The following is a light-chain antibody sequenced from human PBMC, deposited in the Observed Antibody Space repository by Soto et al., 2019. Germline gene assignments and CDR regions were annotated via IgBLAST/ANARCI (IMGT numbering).Light chain of an antibody. CDR2: GAS. V-gene: IGKV3-20*01. CDR3: QQYDHSPRT. Sequence: EIVLTQSPGTLSLSPGERATLSCRASQSVNSNYLAWYQQKPGQGPRVLMYGASSRATGIPDRFSGSGSGTDFTLTISRLVPEDFAVYYCQQYDHSPRTFGQGTKVEIK. CDR1: QSVNSNY. J-gene: IGKJ1*01.